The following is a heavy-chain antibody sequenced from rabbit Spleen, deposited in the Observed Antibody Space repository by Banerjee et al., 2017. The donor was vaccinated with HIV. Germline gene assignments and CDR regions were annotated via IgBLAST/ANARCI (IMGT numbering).Heavy chain of an antibody. V-gene: IGHV1S45*01. D-gene: IGHD4-1*01. J-gene: IGHJ4*01. Sequence: QEQLKESGGGLVQPGGSLKLSCKASGFTLSSYYICWVRQAPEKGLEWIACIAIGNSGNTYYANWAKGRFTISKTSSTTVTLQMTSLTAADTAAYVCARDSGYYYGFNLWGPGTLVTVS. CDR2: IAIGNSGNT. CDR1: GFTLSSYY. CDR3: ARDSGYYYGFNL.